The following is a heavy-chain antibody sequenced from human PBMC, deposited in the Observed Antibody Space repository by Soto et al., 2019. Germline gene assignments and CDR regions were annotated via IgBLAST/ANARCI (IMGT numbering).Heavy chain of an antibody. CDR1: FSTISNSY. Sequence: PSEPLSRTFNHSFSTISNSYWSRLPTSPGKGLEWIGLIYYSWSTNYNPPLKSRVTISVDTSKNQFSLNLSSVTAADTAVYYCAREQGNFMMACWG. J-gene: IGHJ6*03. D-gene: IGHD1-7*01. CDR2: IYYSWST. V-gene: IGHV4-59*01. CDR3: AREQGNFMMAC.